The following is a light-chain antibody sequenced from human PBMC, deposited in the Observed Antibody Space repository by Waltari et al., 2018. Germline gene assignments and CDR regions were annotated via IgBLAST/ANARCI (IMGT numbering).Light chain of an antibody. CDR3: HQYNNGPPYN. CDR1: QSVTTN. Sequence: EIVMTQSPATLSVSPGERAVLSCRASQSVTTNLAWYQQEPGQAPRLLIYGASTRATNSPARFSGSGSGTEFNLTISSLQSEDFAVYYCHQYNNGPPYNFGQGTKLEI. V-gene: IGKV3-15*01. CDR2: GAS. J-gene: IGKJ2*01.